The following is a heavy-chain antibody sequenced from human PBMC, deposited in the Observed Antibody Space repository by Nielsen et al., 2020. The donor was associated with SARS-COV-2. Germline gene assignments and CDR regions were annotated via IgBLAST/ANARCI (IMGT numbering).Heavy chain of an antibody. V-gene: IGHV3-11*06. J-gene: IGHJ6*03. CDR3: ARVVFGSPYYYYYMDV. D-gene: IGHD1-14*01. Sequence: GGSLRLSCAASGFTFSDYYMSWIRQAPGKGLEWVSYISSSSSYTNYADSVKGRFTISRDNAKNSLYLQMNSLRAEDTAVYYCARVVFGSPYYYYYMDVWGKGTTVTVSS. CDR1: GFTFSDYY. CDR2: ISSSSSYT.